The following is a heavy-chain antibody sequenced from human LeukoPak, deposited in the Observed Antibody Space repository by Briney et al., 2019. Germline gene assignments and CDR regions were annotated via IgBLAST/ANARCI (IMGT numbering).Heavy chain of an antibody. V-gene: IGHV3-74*01. J-gene: IGHJ4*02. CDR1: GLTFSSYW. Sequence: GGSLRLSCAASGLTFSSYWMHWVRQAPGKGLVRVSRINSDGSSTSYADSVKGRFTISRDNAKNTLYLQMNSLRAEDTAVYYCARGVMITFGGVTVIDYWGQGTLVTVSS. CDR3: ARGVMITFGGVTVIDY. D-gene: IGHD3-16*02. CDR2: INSDGSST.